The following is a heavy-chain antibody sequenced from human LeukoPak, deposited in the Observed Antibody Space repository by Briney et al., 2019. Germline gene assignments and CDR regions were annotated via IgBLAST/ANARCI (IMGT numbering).Heavy chain of an antibody. CDR3: ARYVYSYGSYYFDY. Sequence: PSQTLSLTCTVSGGSISSGSYYWSWLRQPAGKGLEWIGRIYTSGSTNYNPSLKSRVTISVDTSKNQISLKLSSVTAADTAVYYCARYVYSYGSYYFDYWGQGTLVTVSS. CDR2: IYTSGST. CDR1: GGSISSGSYY. V-gene: IGHV4-61*02. J-gene: IGHJ4*02. D-gene: IGHD5-18*01.